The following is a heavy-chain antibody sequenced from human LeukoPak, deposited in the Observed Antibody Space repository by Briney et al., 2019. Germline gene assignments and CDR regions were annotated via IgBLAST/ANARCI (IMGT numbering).Heavy chain of an antibody. CDR3: ARELTQSGSYYGDFDY. Sequence: ASVKVSCKASRYTFTHYYIHWVRQAPGQGLEWMGWINPNSGDTNYAQKFQGRVTMTRDTSISTAYMELSRLRSDDTAVYYCARELTQSGSYYGDFDYWGQGTLVTVSS. J-gene: IGHJ4*02. D-gene: IGHD1-26*01. CDR2: INPNSGDT. V-gene: IGHV1-2*02. CDR1: RYTFTHYY.